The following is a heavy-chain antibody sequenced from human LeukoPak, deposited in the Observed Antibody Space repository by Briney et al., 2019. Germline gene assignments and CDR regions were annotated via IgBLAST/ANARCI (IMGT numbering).Heavy chain of an antibody. Sequence: SETLSLTCTVSGGPISSSSYYWGWIRQPPGKGLEWIGSIYYSGSTYYNPSLKSRVTISVDTSKNQFSLKLSSVTAADTAVYYCAHGGSFGSLQEYFQHWGQGTLVTVSS. CDR2: IYYSGST. V-gene: IGHV4-39*07. J-gene: IGHJ1*01. CDR1: GGPISSSSYY. D-gene: IGHD2/OR15-2a*01. CDR3: AHGGSFGSLQEYFQH.